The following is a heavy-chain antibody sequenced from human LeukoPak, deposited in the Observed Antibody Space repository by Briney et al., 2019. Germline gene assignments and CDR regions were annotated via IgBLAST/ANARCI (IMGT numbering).Heavy chain of an antibody. J-gene: IGHJ4*02. CDR3: ARVERVLRYFDWLLPAPRSSQHFDY. D-gene: IGHD3-9*01. CDR1: GFTFSSYW. CDR2: IKQDGSEK. Sequence: PGGSLRLSCAASGFTFSSYWMSWVRQAPGKGLEWVANIKQDGSEKYYVDSVKGRFTISRDNAKNSLYLQMNSLRAEDTAVYYCARVERVLRYFDWLLPAPRSSQHFDYWGQGTLVTVSS. V-gene: IGHV3-7*01.